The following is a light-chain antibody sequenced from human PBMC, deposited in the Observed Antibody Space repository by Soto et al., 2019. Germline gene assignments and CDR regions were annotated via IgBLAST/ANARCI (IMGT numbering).Light chain of an antibody. Sequence: SVLTQPASVSGSPGQSITISCTGTSSDVGGYNYVSWFQQHSGKAPKLMIYEVSNRPSGVSNRFSGSKSGNTASLTISGLQAEDEADYYCSSYTRSSTSYVFGSGTKVTVL. J-gene: IGLJ1*01. V-gene: IGLV2-14*01. CDR3: SSYTRSSTSYV. CDR1: SSDVGGYNY. CDR2: EVS.